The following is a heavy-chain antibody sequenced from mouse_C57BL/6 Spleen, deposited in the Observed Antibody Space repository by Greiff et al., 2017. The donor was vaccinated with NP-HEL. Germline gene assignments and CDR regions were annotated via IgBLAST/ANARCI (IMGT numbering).Heavy chain of an antibody. V-gene: IGHV14-4*01. D-gene: IGHD1-3*01. Sequence: VQLKQSGAELVRPGASVKLSCTASGFNIKDDYMHWVKQRPEQGLEWIGWIDPENGDTEYASKFQGKATVTADTSSNTAYLQLSSLTSEDTAVYYGTTLLRGSSAWFAYWGQGTLVTVSA. J-gene: IGHJ3*01. CDR3: TTLLRGSSAWFAY. CDR1: GFNIKDDY. CDR2: IDPENGDT.